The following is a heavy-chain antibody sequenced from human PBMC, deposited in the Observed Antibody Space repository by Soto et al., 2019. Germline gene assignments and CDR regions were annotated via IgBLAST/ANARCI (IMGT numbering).Heavy chain of an antibody. D-gene: IGHD5-18*01. V-gene: IGHV3-30*18. CDR1: VFTFSSYG. CDR3: AKDQGPRDTAMVDY. Sequence: PGGSLRLSCAASVFTFSSYGMHWVRQAPGKGLEWVAVISYDGSNKYYADSVKGRFTISRDNSKNTLYLQMNSLRAEDTAVYYCAKDQGPRDTAMVDYWGQGTLVTVSS. CDR2: ISYDGSNK. J-gene: IGHJ4*02.